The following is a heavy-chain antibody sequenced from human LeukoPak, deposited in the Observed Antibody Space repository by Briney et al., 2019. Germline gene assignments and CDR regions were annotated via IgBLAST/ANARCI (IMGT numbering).Heavy chain of an antibody. Sequence: ASVKVSCKASGYTFTGYYMHWVRQAPGQGLEWMGWISPDSGGTNYAQKFQGRVTMTRDTSISTAYMELSRLRSDDTAIYYCARNFLSDSSDYYYVWFDPWGQGTLVTVSS. J-gene: IGHJ5*02. V-gene: IGHV1-2*02. CDR2: ISPDSGGT. D-gene: IGHD3-22*01. CDR1: GYTFTGYY. CDR3: ARNFLSDSSDYYYVWFDP.